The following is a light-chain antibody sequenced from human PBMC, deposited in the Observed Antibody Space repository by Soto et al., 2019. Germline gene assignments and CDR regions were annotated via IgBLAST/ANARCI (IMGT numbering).Light chain of an antibody. CDR2: GST. CDR1: SSNIGAGLD. V-gene: IGLV1-40*01. CDR3: QSQDTRLKSYV. J-gene: IGLJ1*01. Sequence: QSVLTQPPSVSGAPGQTVTISCTGSSSNIGAGLDVHWYQQIPGTAPKLLIYGSTNRPSGVPDRFSGSKSATSASLAITGLQAEDEAAYFCQSQDTRLKSYVFXTGTKLTVL.